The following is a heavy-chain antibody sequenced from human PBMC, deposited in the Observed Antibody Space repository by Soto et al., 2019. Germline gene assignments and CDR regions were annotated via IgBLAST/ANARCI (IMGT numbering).Heavy chain of an antibody. D-gene: IGHD3-9*01. J-gene: IGHJ6*02. CDR3: ARLGRYFDWLPYGMDV. V-gene: IGHV1-2*02. CDR1: GYTFTGYY. Sequence: ASVKVSCKASGYTFTGYYMHWVRQAPGQGLEWMGWINPNSGGTNYAQKFQGRVTMTRDTSISTAYMELSRLRSDDTAVYYCARLGRYFDWLPYGMDVWGQGTTVTVSS. CDR2: INPNSGGT.